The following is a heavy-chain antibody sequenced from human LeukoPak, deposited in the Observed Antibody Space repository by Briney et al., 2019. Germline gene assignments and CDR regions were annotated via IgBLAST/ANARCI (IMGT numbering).Heavy chain of an antibody. CDR1: GYSFTGHY. CDR2: INPNSGGT. D-gene: IGHD3-10*01. CDR3: ASSDRLRGSGSYYNVY. Sequence: ASVKVSCKASGYSFTGHYLHWVRQAPGQGLEWMGRINPNSGGTNYAQKFQGRVTMTRDTSISTAYMELSRLRSDDTAVYYCASSDRLRGSGSYYNVYWGQGTLVTVSS. J-gene: IGHJ4*02. V-gene: IGHV1-2*06.